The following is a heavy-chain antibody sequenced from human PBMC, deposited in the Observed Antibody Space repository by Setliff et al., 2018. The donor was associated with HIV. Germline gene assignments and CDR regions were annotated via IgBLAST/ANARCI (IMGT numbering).Heavy chain of an antibody. CDR1: GFSLSTSGMC. J-gene: IGHJ4*02. CDR3: VRMISYSPYLDY. Sequence: SGPTLVNPTQTLTLTCTFSGFSLSTSGMCVSWIRQPPGKALEWLARIDWDDDKYYSTSLKTRLTISKDTSKNQVVLKMTNMDPVDTATYYCVRMISYSPYLDYWGQGTQVTVSS. D-gene: IGHD1-26*01. CDR2: IDWDDDK. V-gene: IGHV2-70*11.